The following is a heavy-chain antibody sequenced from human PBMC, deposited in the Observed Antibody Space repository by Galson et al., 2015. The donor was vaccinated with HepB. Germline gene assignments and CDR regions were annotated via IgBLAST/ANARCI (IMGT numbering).Heavy chain of an antibody. J-gene: IGHJ4*02. Sequence: SLRLSCAASGFTFSGYVMNWVRQAPGKGLEWVAGVDYSGITTTYYADSVKGRFTISRDNSKNTLYLQMNSLRAEDTAIYYCAKNQYFFDYWGQGTLVTVSS. V-gene: IGHV3-23*01. CDR2: VDYSGITTT. CDR3: AKNQYFFDY. CDR1: GFTFSGYV.